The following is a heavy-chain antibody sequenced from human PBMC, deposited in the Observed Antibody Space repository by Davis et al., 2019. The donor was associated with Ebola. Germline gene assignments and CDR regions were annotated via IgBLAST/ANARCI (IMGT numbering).Heavy chain of an antibody. Sequence: GESLKISCAASGFTFSSYGMHWVRQAPGKGLEWVAVIWYDGSNKYYADSVKGRFTISRDNSKNTLYLQMNSLRAEDTAVYYCARSGYGFGELLFAIDYWGQGTLVTVSS. D-gene: IGHD3-10*01. V-gene: IGHV3-30*19. CDR2: IWYDGSNK. CDR1: GFTFSSYG. J-gene: IGHJ4*02. CDR3: ARSGYGFGELLFAIDY.